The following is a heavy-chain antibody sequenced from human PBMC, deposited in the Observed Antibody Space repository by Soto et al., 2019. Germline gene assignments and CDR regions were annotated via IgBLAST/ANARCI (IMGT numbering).Heavy chain of an antibody. Sequence: SETLSLTCTVSGGSTSSYYWSWIRQPTGKGLEWIGYIYYSGSTNYNPSLKSRVTISVDTSKNQFSLKLSSLRSEDTAVYYCARRIVATNQSENFDYWGQGTLVTVSS. D-gene: IGHD5-12*01. V-gene: IGHV4-59*01. CDR2: IYYSGST. CDR1: GGSTSSYY. CDR3: ARRIVATNQSENFDY. J-gene: IGHJ4*02.